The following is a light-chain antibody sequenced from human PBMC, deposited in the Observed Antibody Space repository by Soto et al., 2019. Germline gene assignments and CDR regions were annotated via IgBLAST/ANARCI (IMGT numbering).Light chain of an antibody. CDR2: DTT. CDR1: AGDVTGDHY. J-gene: IGLJ3*02. CDR3: LLSDGGARV. Sequence: QAVVTQEPSLTVSPGGTVTLTCGSSAGDVTGDHYPFWFQQKPGQAPRTLIYDTTNRHSWTPARFSGSVLGGKGALTLSGAQPEDEAEYYCLLSDGGARVFGGGTKLTVL. V-gene: IGLV7-46*01.